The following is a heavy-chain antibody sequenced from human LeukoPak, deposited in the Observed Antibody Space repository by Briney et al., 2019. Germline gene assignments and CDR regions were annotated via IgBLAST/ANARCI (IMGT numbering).Heavy chain of an antibody. CDR1: GFTVTTFG. CDR2: ISPHGDIE. D-gene: IGHD1/OR15-1a*01. CDR3: AKINNNDDY. J-gene: IGHJ4*02. V-gene: IGHV3-30*18. Sequence: PGRSLRLSCAASGFTVTTFGIHWVRQAPGKGLEWVAAISPHGDIEYYTDSVKGRFTISRDNSKNMIYLQMNSLRGEDSAVYYCAKINNNDDYWGQGNLVTVSS.